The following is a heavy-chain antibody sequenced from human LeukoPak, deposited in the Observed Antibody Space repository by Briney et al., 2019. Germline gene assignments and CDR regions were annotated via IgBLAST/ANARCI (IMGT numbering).Heavy chain of an antibody. Sequence: SETLSLTCGASGGSFSDYYWSWIRQPPGKGLEWIGEIIHSGATSPNPSLKSRVTISMDPSKNQFSLNLSSVTAADTAVYYCASTYSDSSGLYFDYWGQGTLVTVSS. D-gene: IGHD6-6*01. CDR2: IIHSGAT. J-gene: IGHJ4*02. V-gene: IGHV4-34*12. CDR3: ASTYSDSSGLYFDY. CDR1: GGSFSDYY.